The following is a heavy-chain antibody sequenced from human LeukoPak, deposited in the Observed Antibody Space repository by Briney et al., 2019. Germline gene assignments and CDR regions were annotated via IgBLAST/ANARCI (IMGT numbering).Heavy chain of an antibody. CDR3: AKIGRGGNWFDP. CDR2: IDPNSGDT. Sequence: ASVTVSFTSSVYTFTFYYMHWVRQAPGQGLEWMGWIDPNSGDTKYAQKFQGRVTMTRDTSISTAYMEVSRLRPDDTAVYYCAKIGRGGNWFDPWGQGTLVTVSS. D-gene: IGHD2-15*01. V-gene: IGHV1-2*02. J-gene: IGHJ5*02. CDR1: VYTFTFYY.